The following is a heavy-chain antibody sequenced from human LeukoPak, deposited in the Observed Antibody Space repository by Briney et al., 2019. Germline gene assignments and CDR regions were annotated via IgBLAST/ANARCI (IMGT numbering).Heavy chain of an antibody. CDR1: GITLSNYG. CDR3: AKRGVVIRVILVGFHKEAYYFDS. J-gene: IGHJ4*02. CDR2: ISGSGGGT. Sequence: GGSLRLSCAVSGITLSNYGISWVRQAPGKGREWVAGISGSGGGTHYADSVKGRFTISRDNPKNTLYLQMNSLRAEDTAVYFCAKRGVVIRVILVGFHKEAYYFDSWGQGALVTVSS. V-gene: IGHV3-23*01. D-gene: IGHD3-22*01.